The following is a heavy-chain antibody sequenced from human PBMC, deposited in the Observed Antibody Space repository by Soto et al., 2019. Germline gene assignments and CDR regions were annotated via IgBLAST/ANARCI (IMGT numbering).Heavy chain of an antibody. V-gene: IGHV1-18*01. D-gene: IGHD3-16*01. Sequence: QVQLVQSGAEVKKPGASVKVSCKASGYSFTRYGISWVRQAPGQGLEWMGWISGYNANTNYPENLQGRVTMTTDTPTSTAYMEVRTLISDDTAVDYCARMGDVPHCFSGLEDWGQGTKVTVSS. CDR3: ARMGDVPHCFSGLED. CDR1: GYSFTRYG. CDR2: ISGYNANT. J-gene: IGHJ6*02.